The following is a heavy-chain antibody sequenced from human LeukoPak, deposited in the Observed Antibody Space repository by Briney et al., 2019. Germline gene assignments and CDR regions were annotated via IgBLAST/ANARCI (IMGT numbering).Heavy chain of an antibody. J-gene: IGHJ4*02. D-gene: IGHD3-22*01. Sequence: SETLSLTCTVSGGSISIYSWSWIRQPPGKGLEWIGEINHSGSTNYNPSLKSRVTISVDTSKNQFSLKLSSVTAADTAVYYCASLYYYDSSGYYLEDYWGQGTLVTVSS. CDR3: ASLYYYDSSGYYLEDY. CDR2: INHSGST. V-gene: IGHV4-34*01. CDR1: GGSISIYS.